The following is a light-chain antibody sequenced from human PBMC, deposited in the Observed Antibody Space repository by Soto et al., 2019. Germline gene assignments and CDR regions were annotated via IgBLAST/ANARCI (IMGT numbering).Light chain of an antibody. Sequence: QSALTQPASVSGSPGQSITIFCTGTSSDVGGYNYVSWYQQHPGKAPKLMIYDVSNRPSGVSNRFSGSKSGNTASLTISGLQAEDEADYYCSSYTSSSTLVFGAGTKLTVL. V-gene: IGLV2-14*01. CDR1: SSDVGGYNY. J-gene: IGLJ2*01. CDR2: DVS. CDR3: SSYTSSSTLV.